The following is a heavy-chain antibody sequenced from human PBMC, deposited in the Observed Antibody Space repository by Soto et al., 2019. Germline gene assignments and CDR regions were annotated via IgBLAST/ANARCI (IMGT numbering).Heavy chain of an antibody. CDR3: ARAMELLYCDWLQNPAGY. V-gene: IGHV1-18*01. D-gene: IGHD3-9*01. CDR1: GYTFTSYG. J-gene: IGHJ4*02. CDR2: ISAYNGNT. Sequence: QVQLVQSGAEVKKPRASEKVSCKASGYTFTSYGISWVRQAPGQGLEGMGWISAYNGNTNYAQKIQGRVTMTTDTSTSTAYMELSCLTSDDTAVYSCARAMELLYCDWLQNPAGYWCQGNLVSVSS.